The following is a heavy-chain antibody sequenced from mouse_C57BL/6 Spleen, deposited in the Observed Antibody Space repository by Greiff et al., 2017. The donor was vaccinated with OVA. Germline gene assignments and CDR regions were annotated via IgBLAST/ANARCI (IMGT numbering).Heavy chain of an antibody. J-gene: IGHJ2*01. CDR3: AREEAAQGGDY. V-gene: IGHV3-6*01. Sequence: VQLKESGPGLVKPSQSLSLTCSVTGYSITSGYYWNWIRQFPGNKLEWMGYISYDGSNNYNPSLKNRISITRDTSKNQFFLKLNSVTTEDTATYYCAREEAAQGGDYWGQGTTLTVSS. D-gene: IGHD3-2*02. CDR2: ISYDGSN. CDR1: GYSITSGYY.